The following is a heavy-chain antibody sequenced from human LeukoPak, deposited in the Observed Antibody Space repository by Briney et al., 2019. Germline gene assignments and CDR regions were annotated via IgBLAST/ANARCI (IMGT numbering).Heavy chain of an antibody. CDR1: GGTFRSYA. CDR3: ARAPSGSGYYVNWFDP. Sequence: ASVKVSCKASGGTFRSYAISWVRQAPGQGLEWMGRIIPIFGTANYAQKFQGRVTITTDESTSTAYMELSSLRSEDTAVYYCARAPSGSGYYVNWFDPWGQGTLVTLSS. J-gene: IGHJ5*02. V-gene: IGHV1-69*05. CDR2: IIPIFGTA. D-gene: IGHD3-22*01.